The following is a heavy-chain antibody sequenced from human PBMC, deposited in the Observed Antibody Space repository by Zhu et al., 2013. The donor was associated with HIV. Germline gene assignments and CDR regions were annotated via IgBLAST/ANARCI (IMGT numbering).Heavy chain of an antibody. CDR1: GGSISSGGYY. J-gene: IGHJ5*02. Sequence: QVQLQESGPGLVKPSQTLSLTCTVSGGSISSGGYYWSWIRQHPGKGLEWIGYIYYSGSTYYNPSLKSRVTISVDTSKNQFSLKLSSVTAADTAVYYCARGSIRPLVARTPGFDPWGQGTLVTVSS. V-gene: IGHV4-31*03. CDR3: ARGSIRPLVARTPGFDP. CDR2: IYYSGST. D-gene: IGHD2-8*02.